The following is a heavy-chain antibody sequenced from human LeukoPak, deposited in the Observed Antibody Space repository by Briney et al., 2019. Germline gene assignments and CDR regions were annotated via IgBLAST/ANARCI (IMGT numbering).Heavy chain of an antibody. CDR2: INPNSGGT. Sequence: ASVKVSCKASGYTFTGYYMHWVRQAPGQGLEWMGRINPNSGGTNYAQKFQGRVTMTRDTSISTAYMELSRLRSDDTAVYYCARLVLVPAADGEFDYRGQGTLVTVSS. CDR1: GYTFTGYY. CDR3: ARLVLVPAADGEFDY. J-gene: IGHJ4*02. D-gene: IGHD2-2*01. V-gene: IGHV1-2*06.